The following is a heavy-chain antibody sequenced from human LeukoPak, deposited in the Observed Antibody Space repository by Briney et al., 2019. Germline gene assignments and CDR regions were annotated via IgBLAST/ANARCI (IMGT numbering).Heavy chain of an antibody. Sequence: SETLSLTGTVSGGSISSYYWSWIRQSPGKGLEWIGYIYYSGSTNYNPSLKSRVTISVDTSKKQFSLRLSSVTAADTAVYYCASYCGGDCYSRNDAFDVWGQGTMVTVSS. CDR2: IYYSGST. V-gene: IGHV4-59*01. CDR3: ASYCGGDCYSRNDAFDV. D-gene: IGHD2-21*02. J-gene: IGHJ3*01. CDR1: GGSISSYY.